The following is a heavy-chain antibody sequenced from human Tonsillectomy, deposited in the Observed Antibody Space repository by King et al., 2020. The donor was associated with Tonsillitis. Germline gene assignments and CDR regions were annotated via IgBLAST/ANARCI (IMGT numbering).Heavy chain of an antibody. J-gene: IGHJ4*02. CDR1: GFTFSNAW. V-gene: IGHV3-15*01. CDR3: TTLLNYDILTGYYFEY. D-gene: IGHD3-9*01. CDR2: IKSKTDGGTT. Sequence: VQLVESGGGLVKPGGSLRLSCEVSGFTFSNAWMSWVRQAPGKGLEWLGRIKSKTDGGTTDSAAPVKGRFTISRDDSKTTLYLQMNSLKTEDTAVYYCTTLLNYDILTGYYFEYWGQGTLVTVSS.